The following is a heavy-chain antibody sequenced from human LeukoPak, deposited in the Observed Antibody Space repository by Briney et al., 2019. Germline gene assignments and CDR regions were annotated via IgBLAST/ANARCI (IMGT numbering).Heavy chain of an antibody. D-gene: IGHD2-2*01. Sequence: GGSLRLSCAASGFTFSDNWMTWVRQAPGKGLEWVANINQDGGGRYYVDSVRGRFIISRDNAQNSVHLQMNSLRAEDTAVYYCATRYCSIAACRASSYKCMDDWGKGTTVIVSS. V-gene: IGHV3-7*01. CDR1: GFTFSDNW. CDR2: INQDGGGR. J-gene: IGHJ6*04. CDR3: ATRYCSIAACRASSYKCMDD.